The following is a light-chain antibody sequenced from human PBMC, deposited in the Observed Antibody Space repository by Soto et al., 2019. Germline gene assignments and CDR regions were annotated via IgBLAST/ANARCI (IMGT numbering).Light chain of an antibody. J-gene: IGLJ2*01. V-gene: IGLV2-8*01. CDR1: SSDVGGYNY. Sequence: QSALTQPPSASGSPGQSVTISCTGTSSDVGGYNYVSWYQQHPGKAPKLMIYEVSKRPSGVPDRFSGSKSGNTASLTVSGLQAEDEADYYCSSYVGSNKGVFGGGTKLTVL. CDR2: EVS. CDR3: SSYVGSNKGV.